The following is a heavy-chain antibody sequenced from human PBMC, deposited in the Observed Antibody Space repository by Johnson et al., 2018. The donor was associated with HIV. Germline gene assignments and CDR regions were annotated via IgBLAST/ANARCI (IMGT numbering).Heavy chain of an antibody. D-gene: IGHD3-10*01. Sequence: QVQLVESGGGLVQPGGSLRLSCAASGFTFSSYGMHWVRQAPGKGLEWVAFIRYDGSKRYYTDSVKGRFTISRDNSKNTVYLQMNSLRPEDTAVFYCVREGGGTVIQGDEGAFDFWGQGTMVSVSS. CDR1: GFTFSSYG. CDR2: IRYDGSKR. V-gene: IGHV3-30*02. J-gene: IGHJ3*01. CDR3: VREGGGTVIQGDEGAFDF.